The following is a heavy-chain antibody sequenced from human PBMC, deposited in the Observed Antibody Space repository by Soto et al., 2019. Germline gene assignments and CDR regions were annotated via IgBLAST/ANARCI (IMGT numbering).Heavy chain of an antibody. CDR3: ARVRVTMVRGIIMSYYGMDV. CDR1: GYSVSSNSAA. D-gene: IGHD3-10*01. J-gene: IGHJ6*02. V-gene: IGHV6-1*01. CDR2: TYYKSKWYN. Sequence: SPSLSLTCAISGYSVSSNSAAWNWVRQSPSRGLEWLGRTYYKSKWYNDYAVSVKSRITINPDTSTNQFSLQLNSVTPEDTAVYYCARVRVTMVRGIIMSYYGMDVWRQGTAVTVSS.